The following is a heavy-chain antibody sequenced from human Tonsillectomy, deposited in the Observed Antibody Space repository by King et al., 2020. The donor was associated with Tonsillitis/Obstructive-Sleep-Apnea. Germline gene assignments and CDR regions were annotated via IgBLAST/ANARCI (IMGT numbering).Heavy chain of an antibody. D-gene: IGHD1-26*01. Sequence: VQLVESGAEVKMPGASVKVSCKASGYTFISYGISWVRQAPGQGLEWMGWINAYNGNTNYAQKFQGRVTMTTDTSTSTADMELRSLRSDDTAVYYCARGPYSGSFLGHYSFDYWGQGTLVTVSS. CDR1: GYTFISYG. CDR2: INAYNGNT. V-gene: IGHV1-18*01. J-gene: IGHJ4*02. CDR3: ARGPYSGSFLGHYSFDY.